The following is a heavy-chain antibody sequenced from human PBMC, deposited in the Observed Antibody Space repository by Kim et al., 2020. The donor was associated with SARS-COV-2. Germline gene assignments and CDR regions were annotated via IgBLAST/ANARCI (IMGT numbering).Heavy chain of an antibody. J-gene: IGHJ3*02. V-gene: IGHV3-13*01. D-gene: IGHD5-12*01. CDR1: GFTFSSYD. Sequence: GGSLRLSCAASGFTFSSYDMHWVRQATGKGLEWVSAIGTAGDTYYPGSVKGRFTISRENAKNSLYLQMNSLRAGDTAVYYCARGATDSDAFDIWGQGTMVTVSS. CDR2: IGTAGDT. CDR3: ARGATDSDAFDI.